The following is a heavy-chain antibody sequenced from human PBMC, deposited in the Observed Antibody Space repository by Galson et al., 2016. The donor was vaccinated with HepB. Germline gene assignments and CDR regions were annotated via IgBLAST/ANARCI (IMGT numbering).Heavy chain of an antibody. D-gene: IGHD3-22*01. CDR2: VSTIDGST. Sequence: SLRLSCAASGLTFGSHIMAWVRQAPGKGLEWVSTVSTIDGSTYYADYVKGRFTISRDKSKNTMYLQMNSPRAEDTAAYYCAREGHTSGYCGDFDPWGQGTLVSVSS. CDR3: AREGHTSGYCGDFDP. CDR1: GLTFGSHI. V-gene: IGHV3-23*01. J-gene: IGHJ5*02.